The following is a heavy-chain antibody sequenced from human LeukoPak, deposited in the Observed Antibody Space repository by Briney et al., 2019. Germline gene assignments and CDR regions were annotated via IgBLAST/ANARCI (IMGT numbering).Heavy chain of an antibody. CDR2: IYYSGST. CDR1: GGSISSYY. Sequence: SETLSLTCTVSGGSISSYYWSWIRQPPGKGLEWIGYIYYSGSTNYNPSLKNRVTISVHTSKNQFSLKLSSVTAADTAVYYCARWSVTYYYDSSGYFVYWGQGTLVTVSS. J-gene: IGHJ4*02. V-gene: IGHV4-59*01. CDR3: ARWSVTYYYDSSGYFVY. D-gene: IGHD3-22*01.